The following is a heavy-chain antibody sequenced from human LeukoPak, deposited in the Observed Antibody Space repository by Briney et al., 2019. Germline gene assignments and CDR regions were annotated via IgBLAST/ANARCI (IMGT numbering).Heavy chain of an antibody. CDR3: ARLTTIVVVPAASFDY. CDR1: GFTFSSYA. CDR2: ISGSGGST. Sequence: GGSLRLSCAASGFTFSSYAMSWVRQAPGRGLEWVSAISGSGGSTYYADSVKGRFTISRDNSKNTLHLQMNSLRAEDTAVYYCARLTTIVVVPAASFDYWGQGTLVTVSS. V-gene: IGHV3-23*01. D-gene: IGHD2-2*01. J-gene: IGHJ4*02.